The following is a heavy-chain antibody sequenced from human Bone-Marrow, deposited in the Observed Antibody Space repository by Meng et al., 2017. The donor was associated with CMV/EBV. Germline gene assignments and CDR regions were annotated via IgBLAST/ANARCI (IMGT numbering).Heavy chain of an antibody. CDR1: GGSFSGYY. CDR2: INHSGST. J-gene: IGHJ5*02. V-gene: IGHV4-34*01. CDR3: AGGLWARFDP. D-gene: IGHD2-21*01. Sequence: SETLSLTCAVYGGSFSGYYWSWIRQPPGKGLEWIGEINHSGSTNYNPSLKSRVTISVDTSKNQFSLKLSSVTAADTAVYYCAGGLWARFDPWGQGTLVTVSS.